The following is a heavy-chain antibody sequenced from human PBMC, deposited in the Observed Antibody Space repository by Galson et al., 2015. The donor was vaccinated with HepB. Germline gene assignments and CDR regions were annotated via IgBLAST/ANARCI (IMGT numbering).Heavy chain of an antibody. J-gene: IGHJ4*02. CDR2: ISWNSDTI. CDR1: GFTFDDYA. V-gene: IGHV3-9*01. D-gene: IGHD6-19*01. Sequence: SLRLSCAASGFTFDDYAMHWVRQAPGKGLEWVSGISWNSDTIGYADSVKGRFTISRDNAKNCLYLKMNSLRAEDKALYYCAKAPQWLAQFDYWGQGTLVTVSS. CDR3: AKAPQWLAQFDY.